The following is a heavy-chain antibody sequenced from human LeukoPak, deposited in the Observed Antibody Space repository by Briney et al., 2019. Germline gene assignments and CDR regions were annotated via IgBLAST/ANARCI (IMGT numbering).Heavy chain of an antibody. J-gene: IGHJ4*02. D-gene: IGHD3-22*01. CDR1: GFTFSDYY. Sequence: GGSLRLSCAASGFTFSDYYMSWIRQAPGKGLEWVSYISSSGSTIYYADSAKGRFTISRDNAKDSLYLQMNSLRAEDTAVYYCARSGYYYDSSGYYLDYWGQGTLVTVSS. CDR3: ARSGYYYDSSGYYLDY. V-gene: IGHV3-11*04. CDR2: ISSSGSTI.